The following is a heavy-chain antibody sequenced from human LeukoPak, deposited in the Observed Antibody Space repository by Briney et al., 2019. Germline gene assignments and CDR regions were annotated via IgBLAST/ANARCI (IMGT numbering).Heavy chain of an antibody. J-gene: IGHJ4*02. CDR1: GFTFSSYS. D-gene: IGHD3-10*01. CDR3: TRPTAPTSASGSYFY. CDR2: IRSKAYGGTT. Sequence: GGSLRLSCAASGFTFSSYSMNWVRQAPGKGLEWVGFIRSKAYGGTTEYAASVKGRFTFSRDDSKSIAYLEMNGLKTEDTAVYFCTRPTAPTSASGSYFYWGQGTLVTVSS. V-gene: IGHV3-49*04.